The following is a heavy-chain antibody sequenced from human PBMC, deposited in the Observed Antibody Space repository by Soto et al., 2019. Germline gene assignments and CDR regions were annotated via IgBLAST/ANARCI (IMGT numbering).Heavy chain of an antibody. D-gene: IGHD3-10*01. V-gene: IGHV4-39*01. CDR3: ARHGTYGSGSRYYYYYMDV. Sequence: PSETLSLTCTVSGGSISSSSYYWGWIRQPPGKGLEWIGSIYYSGSTYYNPSLKSRVTISVDTSKNQFSLKLSSVTAADTAVYYCARHGTYGSGSRYYYYYMDVWGKGTTVTVSS. J-gene: IGHJ6*03. CDR1: GGSISSSSYY. CDR2: IYYSGST.